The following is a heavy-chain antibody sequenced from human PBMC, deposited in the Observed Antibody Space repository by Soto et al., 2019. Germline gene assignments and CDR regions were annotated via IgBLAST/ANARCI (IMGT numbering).Heavy chain of an antibody. CDR1: GYTFTSYD. Sequence: QVQLVQSGAEVKKPGASVKVSCKASGYTFTSYDINWVRQATGQGLEWMGWMNPNSGHTGYAQKFQGRVTMTRNTSRSRAYRQLSTLRSEDTAVYYCARSTNDYGDRHWGQGDLVTVSS. D-gene: IGHD4-17*01. CDR3: ARSTNDYGDRH. V-gene: IGHV1-8*01. CDR2: MNPNSGHT. J-gene: IGHJ4*02.